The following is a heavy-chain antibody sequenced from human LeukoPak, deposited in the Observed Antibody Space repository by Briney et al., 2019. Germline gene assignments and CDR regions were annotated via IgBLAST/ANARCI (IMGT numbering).Heavy chain of an antibody. V-gene: IGHV3-30*02. Sequence: GSLRLSCAASGFIFSSYGMHWVRQAPGKGLEWVAFIRYDGSNKYYADSVKGRFTISRDNSKNTLYLQMNSLRAEDTAVYYCAKLESRDCSSTSCPLDYWGQGTLVTVSS. CDR1: GFIFSSYG. CDR3: AKLESRDCSSTSCPLDY. D-gene: IGHD2-2*01. CDR2: IRYDGSNK. J-gene: IGHJ4*02.